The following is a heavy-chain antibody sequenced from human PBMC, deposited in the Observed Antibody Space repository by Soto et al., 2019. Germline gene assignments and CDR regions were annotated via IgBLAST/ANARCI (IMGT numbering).Heavy chain of an antibody. V-gene: IGHV3-73*01. D-gene: IGHD2-15*01. CDR2: IRSKANSYAT. CDR3: TVPVVVVAATDY. Sequence: EVQLVESGGGLVQPGGSLKLSCAASGFTFSGSAMHWVRQASGKGLEWVGRIRSKANSYATAYAASVKGRFTISRDDSKNTAYLQMNSLKTEDTAVYYCTVPVVVVAATDYWGQGTLVTVSS. CDR1: GFTFSGSA. J-gene: IGHJ4*02.